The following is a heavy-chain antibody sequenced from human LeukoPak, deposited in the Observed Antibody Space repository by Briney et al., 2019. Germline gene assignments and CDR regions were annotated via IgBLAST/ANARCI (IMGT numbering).Heavy chain of an antibody. CDR2: ISSSGTTI. V-gene: IGHV3-11*01. CDR1: GFTFSDYY. J-gene: IGHJ4*02. D-gene: IGHD6-13*01. Sequence: GGSLRLSCAASGFTFSDYYMSWIRQAPGKGLEWVSYISSSGTTISYTDSVKGRFTISRDNAKNSLYLQMNSLRAEDTAVYYCARGGYSSSWYHFDYWGQGTLVTVSS. CDR3: ARGGYSSSWYHFDY.